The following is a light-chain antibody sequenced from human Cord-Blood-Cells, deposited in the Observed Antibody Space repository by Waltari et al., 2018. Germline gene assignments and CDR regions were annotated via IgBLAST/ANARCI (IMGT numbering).Light chain of an antibody. CDR2: GAY. CDR1: QSVSSSY. J-gene: IGKJ2*01. CDR3: QQYGSSYT. Sequence: EIVLTQSPGTLSLSPGERATLSCRASQSVSSSYLAWYQQKPGQAPRLLIYGAYSRATGIPDRFSSSGSGTDFTLTISRLEPEDFAVYYCQQYGSSYTFGQGTKLEIK. V-gene: IGKV3-20*01.